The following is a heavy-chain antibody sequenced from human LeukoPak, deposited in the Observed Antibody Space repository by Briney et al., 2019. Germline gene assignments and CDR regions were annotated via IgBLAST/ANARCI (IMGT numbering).Heavy chain of an antibody. D-gene: IGHD3-10*01. CDR1: GFTFSSYW. Sequence: PGGSLRLSCAASGFTFSSYWMSWVRQAPGKGLEWVANIKQDGSEKYYVDSVKGRFTIPRDNAKNSLYLQMNSLRAEDTAVYYCARGFYYGSGSYSDDAFDIWGQGTMVTVSS. CDR2: IKQDGSEK. V-gene: IGHV3-7*01. CDR3: ARGFYYGSGSYSDDAFDI. J-gene: IGHJ3*02.